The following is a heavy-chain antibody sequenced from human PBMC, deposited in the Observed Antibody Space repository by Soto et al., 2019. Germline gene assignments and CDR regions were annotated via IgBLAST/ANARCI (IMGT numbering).Heavy chain of an antibody. CDR2: ISYDGSNK. CDR3: ERPGTPQYYDFWSGYYSPNYYYGMDV. CDR1: GFTFSSYA. J-gene: IGHJ6*02. V-gene: IGHV3-30-3*01. D-gene: IGHD3-3*01. Sequence: WGSRRLSCAASGFTFSSYAMHWVRQDPGKGLEWVAVISYDGSNKYYADSVKGRFTISRDNSKNTLYLQMNSLRAEDTAVYYCERPGTPQYYDFWSGYYSPNYYYGMDVWGQGNTVTVS.